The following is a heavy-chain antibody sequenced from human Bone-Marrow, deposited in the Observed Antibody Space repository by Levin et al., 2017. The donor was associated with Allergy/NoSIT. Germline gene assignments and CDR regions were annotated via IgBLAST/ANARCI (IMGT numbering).Heavy chain of an antibody. V-gene: IGHV3-21*01. CDR1: GFTFSHYS. D-gene: IGHD1-14*01. CDR3: AREGPRLDNRWFDS. Sequence: GESLKISCEASGFTFSHYSMHWVRQAPGRGLEWVAAIGSAGTHIYYAESVKGRFTISRDNAKNSLSLQMNSLKGDDTAVYYCAREGPRLDNRWFDSWGQGTLVTVSS. CDR2: IGSAGTHI. J-gene: IGHJ5*01.